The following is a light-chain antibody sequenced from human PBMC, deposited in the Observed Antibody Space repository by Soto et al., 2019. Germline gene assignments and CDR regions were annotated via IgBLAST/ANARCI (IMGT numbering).Light chain of an antibody. CDR3: CSYAGSSTSYV. Sequence: QSALTQPASVSGSPGQSITLSCTGTSSDVGRYKFVSWYQLHPGKAPKLMIYEGNKRPSGVSHRFSGSKSGNTASLTISGLQAEDEADYDCCSYAGSSTSYVFGTGTKLTVL. CDR2: EGN. J-gene: IGLJ1*01. CDR1: SSDVGRYKF. V-gene: IGLV2-23*01.